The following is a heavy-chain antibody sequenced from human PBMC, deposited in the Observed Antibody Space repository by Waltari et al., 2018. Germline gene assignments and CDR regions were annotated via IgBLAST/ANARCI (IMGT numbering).Heavy chain of an antibody. J-gene: IGHJ4*02. CDR1: GFTFDDYA. D-gene: IGHD1-1*01. V-gene: IGHV3-9*01. CDR3: ARDSGNWNDGHFDY. Sequence: EVQLVESGGGLVQPGRSLRLSCAASGFTFDDYAMHWVRQAPGKGVEWVSGISWNSGSIGYADSVKGRFTISRDNAKNSLYLQMNSLRAEDTALYYCARDSGNWNDGHFDYWGQGTLVTVSS. CDR2: ISWNSGSI.